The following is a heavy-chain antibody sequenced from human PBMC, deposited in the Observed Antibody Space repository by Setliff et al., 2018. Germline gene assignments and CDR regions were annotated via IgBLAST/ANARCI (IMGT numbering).Heavy chain of an antibody. CDR2: INPNSGGT. V-gene: IGHV1-2*02. CDR3: ARFNRACTVTTYYFDY. Sequence: ASVKVSCKASGYTFTAYYMHWVRQAPGQGLEGMGWINPNSGGTNYAQKFQGRVTMTRDTSISPAYMVLNRLRSDDPAVYFCARFNRACTVTTYYFDYWGQGTLVTVSS. CDR1: GYTFTAYY. J-gene: IGHJ4*02. D-gene: IGHD4-17*01.